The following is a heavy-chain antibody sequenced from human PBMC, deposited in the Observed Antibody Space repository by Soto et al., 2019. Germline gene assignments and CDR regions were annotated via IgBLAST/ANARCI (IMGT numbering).Heavy chain of an antibody. D-gene: IGHD3-22*01. Sequence: ASVKVSCKASGYTFSSYGISWVRQAPGQGLEWMGWISPYNGNTNYAQKPQGRVTMTTDTSTGTVYMELRSLRSDDTAVYYCAGGDYYYDNSGYYTLDYWGQGTLVTVSS. J-gene: IGHJ4*02. CDR1: GYTFSSYG. CDR3: AGGDYYYDNSGYYTLDY. CDR2: ISPYNGNT. V-gene: IGHV1-18*01.